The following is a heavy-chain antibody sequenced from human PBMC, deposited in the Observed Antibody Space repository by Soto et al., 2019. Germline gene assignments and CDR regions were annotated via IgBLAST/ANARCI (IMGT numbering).Heavy chain of an antibody. V-gene: IGHV1-18*01. J-gene: IGHJ6*02. CDR3: ARVGIAVAGSSNYYYGMDV. D-gene: IGHD6-19*01. CDR2: ISAYNGNT. CDR1: GYTFTSYG. Sequence: VASVKVSCKASGYTFTSYGISWVRQAPGQGLEWMGWISAYNGNTNYAQKLQGRVTMTTDTSTSTAYMELRSLRSDDTAVYYCARVGIAVAGSSNYYYGMDVWGQGTTVTVSS.